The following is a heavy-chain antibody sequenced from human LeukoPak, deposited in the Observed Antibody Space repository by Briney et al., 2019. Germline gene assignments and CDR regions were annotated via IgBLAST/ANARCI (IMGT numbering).Heavy chain of an antibody. V-gene: IGHV1-69*04. CDR3: ARHLPSTVTVYFDY. D-gene: IGHD4-17*01. J-gene: IGHJ4*02. CDR2: IIPILGIA. CDR1: GYTFTSYG. Sequence: SVKVSCKASGYTFTSYGISWVRQAPGQGLEWMGRIIPILGIANYAQKFQGRVTITADKSTSTAYMELSSLRSEDTAVYYCARHLPSTVTVYFDYWGQGTLVTVSS.